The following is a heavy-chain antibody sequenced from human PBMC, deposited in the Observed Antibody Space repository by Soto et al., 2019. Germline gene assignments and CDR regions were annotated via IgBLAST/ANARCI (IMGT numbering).Heavy chain of an antibody. V-gene: IGHV4-30-4*01. J-gene: IGHJ5*02. Sequence: QVQLQESGPGLVKPSQTLSLTCTVSGGSISSGDYYWSWIRQPPGKGLEWIGYIYYSGSTYYNPSLNSRVTMPVDTSKNQCPLKLSSVTAADTAVYYCASLKLGYSTFDPWGQGTLVTVSS. CDR2: IYYSGST. CDR1: GGSISSGDYY. CDR3: ASLKLGYSTFDP. D-gene: IGHD5-18*01.